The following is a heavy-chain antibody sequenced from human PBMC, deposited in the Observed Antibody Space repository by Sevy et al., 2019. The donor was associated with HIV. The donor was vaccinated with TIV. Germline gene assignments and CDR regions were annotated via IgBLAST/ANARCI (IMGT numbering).Heavy chain of an antibody. J-gene: IGHJ5*02. D-gene: IGHD5-12*01. CDR1: GGSISAYY. CDR2: IHYTGKT. CDR3: ARAPPVRSGDDSLNWFAP. Sequence: SETLSLTCTVSGGSISAYYWSWIRQPPGKGLEWIGYIHYTGKTKYNPSLESRVTISVDTSKNQFSLKLSSVTAADTAIYYCARAPPVRSGDDSLNWFAPWGQGTLVTVSS. V-gene: IGHV4-59*01.